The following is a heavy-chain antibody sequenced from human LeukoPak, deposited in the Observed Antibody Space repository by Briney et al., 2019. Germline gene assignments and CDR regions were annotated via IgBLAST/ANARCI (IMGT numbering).Heavy chain of an antibody. V-gene: IGHV1-18*01. Sequence: GASVKVSCKASGYTFTSYGISWVRQAPGHGLEWMGWISAYNGNTNYAQKLQGRVTMTTDTPTSTAYMELRSLRSDDTAVYYCARDEAVLWFGELLNYWGQGTLVTVSS. CDR3: ARDEAVLWFGELLNY. CDR1: GYTFTSYG. D-gene: IGHD3-10*01. CDR2: ISAYNGNT. J-gene: IGHJ4*02.